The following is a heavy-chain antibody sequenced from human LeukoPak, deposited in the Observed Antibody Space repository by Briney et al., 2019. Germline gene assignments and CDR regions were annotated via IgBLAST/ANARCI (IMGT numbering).Heavy chain of an antibody. J-gene: IGHJ4*02. V-gene: IGHV3-21*01. CDR2: ISSSSSYI. Sequence: GGSLRLSCAASGFTFSSYSMNWVRQAPGKGLEWVSSISSSSSYIYYADSVKGRFTISRDNAKNSLYLQMNSLRAEDTAVYYCARDFRQLVPYYFDYWGQGTLVTVSS. CDR3: ARDFRQLVPYYFDY. D-gene: IGHD6-6*01. CDR1: GFTFSSYS.